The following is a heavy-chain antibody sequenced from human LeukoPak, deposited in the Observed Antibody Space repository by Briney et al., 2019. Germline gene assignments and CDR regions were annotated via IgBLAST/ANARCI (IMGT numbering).Heavy chain of an antibody. CDR2: IVVGSGNT. D-gene: IGHD2-2*01. Sequence: SVKVSCKASGFTFSSSAIQWVRQVRGQRLEWIGWIVVGSGNTNYAQKFQDRVTITKDMSTMTAYMELSSLRSEDTTLYYCAAVFFSSTVPYFDHWAQGTLVTVSS. CDR3: AAVFFSSTVPYFDH. V-gene: IGHV1-58*02. J-gene: IGHJ4*02. CDR1: GFTFSSSA.